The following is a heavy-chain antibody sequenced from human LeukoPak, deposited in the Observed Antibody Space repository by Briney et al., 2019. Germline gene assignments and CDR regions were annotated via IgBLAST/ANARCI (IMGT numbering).Heavy chain of an antibody. J-gene: IGHJ4*02. CDR3: ARPRYNWNYYFDS. CDR1: GGSFSSSSYY. D-gene: IGHD1-7*01. Sequence: SETLSLTCTVSGGSFSSSSYYWGWIRRPPGKGLEWIGSMYYGGSTYYNPSLKSRVTISGDTSKNQFSLKLTSLTAADTAVYYCARPRYNWNYYFDSWGQGTLVTVSS. V-gene: IGHV4-39*01. CDR2: MYYGGST.